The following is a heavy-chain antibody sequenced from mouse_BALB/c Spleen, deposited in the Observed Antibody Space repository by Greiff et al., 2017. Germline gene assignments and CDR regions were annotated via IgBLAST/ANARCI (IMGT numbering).Heavy chain of an antibody. CDR3: AGDRYDGWFAY. CDR2: IWAGGST. V-gene: IGHV2-9*02. CDR1: GFSLSSYG. J-gene: IGHJ3*01. Sequence: VKVVESGPGLVAPSQSLSITCTVSGFSLSSYGVHWVRQPPGKGLEWLGVIWAGGSTNYNSALMSRLSISKDNSKSQVFLKMNSLQTDDTAMYYCAGDRYDGWFAYWGQGTLVTVSA. D-gene: IGHD2-14*01.